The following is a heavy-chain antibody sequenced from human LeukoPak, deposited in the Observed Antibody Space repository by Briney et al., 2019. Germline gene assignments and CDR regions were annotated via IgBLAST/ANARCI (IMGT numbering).Heavy chain of an antibody. CDR1: GGSISSYY. J-gene: IGHJ6*03. V-gene: IGHV4-59*01. CDR3: ASGYVFYYMDV. D-gene: IGHD2-2*01. Sequence: SETLSLTCTVSGGSISSYYWSWIRQPPGKGLEWIGFIYDSGSTNYNPSLKSRVTISVDTSKNQFSLKLRSVTAADTAVYYCASGYVFYYMDVWGKGTTVTVSS. CDR2: IYDSGST.